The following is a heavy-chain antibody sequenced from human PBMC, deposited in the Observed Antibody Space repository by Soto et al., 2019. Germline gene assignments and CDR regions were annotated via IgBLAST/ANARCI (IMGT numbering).Heavy chain of an antibody. V-gene: IGHV3-30*03. Sequence: PGGSLRLSCAASGFTFSSYGMHWVRQAPGKGLEWVAVILYDGSKKYYADSMKGRFTISRDNSKNTLYLQMKSLRAEDTAVYYCARELVAYSGYDDPYYYYGMDVWGQGTTVTVSS. D-gene: IGHD5-12*01. CDR1: GFTFSSYG. CDR2: ILYDGSKK. CDR3: ARELVAYSGYDDPYYYYGMDV. J-gene: IGHJ6*02.